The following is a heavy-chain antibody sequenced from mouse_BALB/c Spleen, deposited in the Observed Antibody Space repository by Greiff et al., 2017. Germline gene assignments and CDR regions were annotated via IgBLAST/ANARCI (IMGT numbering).Heavy chain of an antibody. J-gene: IGHJ3*01. CDR2: INSNGGST. Sequence: EVKVVESGGGLVKLGGSLKLSCAASGFTFSSYYMSWVRQTPEKRLELVAAINSNGGSTYYPDTVKGRFTISRDNAKNTLYLQMSSLKSEDTALYYCARQGLLAWFAYWGQGTLVTVSA. D-gene: IGHD3-3*01. V-gene: IGHV5-6-2*01. CDR1: GFTFSSYY. CDR3: ARQGLLAWFAY.